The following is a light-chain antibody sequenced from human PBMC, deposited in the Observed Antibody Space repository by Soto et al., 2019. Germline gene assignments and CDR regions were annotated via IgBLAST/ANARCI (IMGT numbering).Light chain of an antibody. CDR1: QSVLYSSNNKNY. Sequence: DIVMTQSPDSLAVSLGERATINCKSSQSVLYSSNNKNYLAWYQQKPGQPPKLLIYWASTRESGVPDRFTGSGSGTDFTLTISSLQAEDVAVYYCKQYYRSQTFGQGTKVEIK. J-gene: IGKJ1*01. CDR3: KQYYRSQT. V-gene: IGKV4-1*01. CDR2: WAS.